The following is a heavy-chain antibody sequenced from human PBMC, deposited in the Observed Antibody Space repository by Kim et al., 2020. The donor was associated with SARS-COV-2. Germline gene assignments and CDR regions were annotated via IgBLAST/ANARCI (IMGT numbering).Heavy chain of an antibody. V-gene: IGHV3-30*04. CDR3: ARIGDEYGMDV. CDR1: GFTFSSYA. CDR2: ISYDGSNK. J-gene: IGHJ6*02. Sequence: GGSLRLSCAASGFTFSSYAMHWVRQAPGKGLEWVAVISYDGSNKYYVDSVKGRFTISRDNSKNTLYLQMNSLRAEDTAVYYCARIGDEYGMDVWGQGTT.